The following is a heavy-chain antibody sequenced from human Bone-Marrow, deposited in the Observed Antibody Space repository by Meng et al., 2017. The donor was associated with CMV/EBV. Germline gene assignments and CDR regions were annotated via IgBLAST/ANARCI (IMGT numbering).Heavy chain of an antibody. V-gene: IGHV3-66*02. J-gene: IGHJ3*02. CDR2: IYSGGST. CDR1: GFTVSSNY. Sequence: GGSLRLSCAASGFTVSSNYMSWVRQAPGKGLEWVSVIYSGGSTYYADSVKGRFTISRDNSKNTLYLQMNSLRAEDTAVYYCARRRNYEFWSGYSRGAFDIWGQGTMVTVSS. D-gene: IGHD3-3*01. CDR3: ARRRNYEFWSGYSRGAFDI.